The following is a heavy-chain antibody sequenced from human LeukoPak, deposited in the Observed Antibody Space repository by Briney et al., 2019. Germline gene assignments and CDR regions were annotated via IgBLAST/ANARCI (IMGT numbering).Heavy chain of an antibody. CDR3: ARGKYGSGSFEDYYYYYMDV. V-gene: IGHV4-38-2*02. CDR1: GYSISSGYY. CDR2: IYHSGST. J-gene: IGHJ6*03. Sequence: PSETLSLTCTVSGYSISSGYYWGWIRQPPGKGLEWIGSIYHSGSTYYNPSLKSRVTMSVDTSKNQFSLKLSSVTAADTAVYYCARGKYGSGSFEDYYYYYMDVWGKGTTVTISS. D-gene: IGHD3-10*01.